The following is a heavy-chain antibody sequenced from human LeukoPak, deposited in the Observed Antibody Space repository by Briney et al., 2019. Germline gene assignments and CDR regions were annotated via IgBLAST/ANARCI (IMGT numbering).Heavy chain of an antibody. CDR1: GGSFGRYA. V-gene: IGHV1-69*13. J-gene: IGHJ4*02. D-gene: IGHD5-18*01. Sequence: ASVKVSCKAPGGSFGRYAVSWVRQAPGQGLEWMGGIVPILGTANYAQKFQGRVTITADDSTGTAYMELTSLRSADTAVYYCARSQGYSYGSSYWGEGTLVTVSS. CDR3: ARSQGYSYGSSY. CDR2: IVPILGTA.